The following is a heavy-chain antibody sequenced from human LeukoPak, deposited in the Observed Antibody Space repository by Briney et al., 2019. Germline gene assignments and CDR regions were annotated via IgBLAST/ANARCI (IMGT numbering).Heavy chain of an antibody. CDR2: IWYDGTNK. CDR3: TRDRREGTTTDNWFDP. J-gene: IGHJ5*02. Sequence: GGSLRLSCAASGFIFSTHAMHWVRQAPGKGLEWVAVIWYDGTNKYYADSVKGRFTISRDNSKNTLYLQMNSLRAEDTAVYYCTRDRREGTTTDNWFDPWGQGTLVTVSS. D-gene: IGHD1-7*01. V-gene: IGHV3-33*01. CDR1: GFIFSTHA.